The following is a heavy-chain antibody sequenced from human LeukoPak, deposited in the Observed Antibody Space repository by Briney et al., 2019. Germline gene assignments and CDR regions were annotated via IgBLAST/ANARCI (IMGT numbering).Heavy chain of an antibody. CDR3: VSFYETY. CDR2: IHTSGDT. V-gene: IGHV3-53*01. J-gene: IGHJ4*02. Sequence: GGSLRLSCAASGLTGSHNYVSWVRQAPGKGLEWVSAIHTSGDTCYADSVKGRFTISKDNAKNTVYLQMNSLRAEDTAVYYCVSFYETYWGRGTLVTVSS. D-gene: IGHD2/OR15-2a*01. CDR1: GLTGSHNY.